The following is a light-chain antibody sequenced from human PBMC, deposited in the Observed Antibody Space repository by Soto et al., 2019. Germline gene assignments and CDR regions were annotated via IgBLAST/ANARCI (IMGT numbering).Light chain of an antibody. V-gene: IGKV3-20*01. Sequence: EIVLTQSTGTLSLSPGERSTLSCLASQSVSSSYLAWYQQKPGQAPRLLIYGASSRATGIPDRFSGSGSGTDFTLTINRLEPEDFAVYYCQPYGSSPWTFGPGTQVEIK. CDR2: GAS. CDR1: QSVSSSY. J-gene: IGKJ1*01. CDR3: QPYGSSPWT.